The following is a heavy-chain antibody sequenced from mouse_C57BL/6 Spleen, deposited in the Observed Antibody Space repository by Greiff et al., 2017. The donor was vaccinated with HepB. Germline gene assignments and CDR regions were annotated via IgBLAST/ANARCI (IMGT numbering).Heavy chain of an antibody. CDR1: GYSITSGYY. V-gene: IGHV3-6*01. CDR2: ISYDGSN. J-gene: IGHJ3*01. D-gene: IGHD2-4*01. Sequence: EVKLQESGPGLVKPSQSLSLTCSVTGYSITSGYYWNWIRQFPGNKLEWMGYISYDGSNNYNPSLKNRISITRDTSKNQVFLKLNSVTTEDTATYYWASEGYYDYDRCFAYWGQGTLVTVSA. CDR3: ASEGYYDYDRCFAY.